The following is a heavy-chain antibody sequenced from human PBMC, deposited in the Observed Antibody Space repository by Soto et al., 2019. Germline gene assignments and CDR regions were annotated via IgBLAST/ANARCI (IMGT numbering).Heavy chain of an antibody. V-gene: IGHV1-2*02. Sequence: ASVKVSCKASGYTFTGYYMHWVRQAPGQGLEWMGWINPNSGGTNYAQKFQGRVTMTRDTSISTAYMELSRLRSDDTAVYYCARDPVIPVLLTTSYYYDGMDVWGQGTTVTVSS. D-gene: IGHD2-2*01. CDR1: GYTFTGYY. CDR3: ARDPVIPVLLTTSYYYDGMDV. CDR2: INPNSGGT. J-gene: IGHJ6*02.